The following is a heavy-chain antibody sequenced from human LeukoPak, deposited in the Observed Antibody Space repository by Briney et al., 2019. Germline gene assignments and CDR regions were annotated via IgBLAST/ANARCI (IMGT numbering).Heavy chain of an antibody. D-gene: IGHD4-23*01. CDR3: ARGPEYGGTIDY. J-gene: IGHJ4*02. CDR1: GFTFSVYV. CDR2: ISASGDQT. Sequence: PGGSLRLSCAASGFTFSVYVMICVRQAPGKGLEWVSGISASGDQTYYADSVQGRFTMSRDTSISTTYMDLTRLTSDDTAVYYCARGPEYGGTIDYWGQGTLVTVSS. V-gene: IGHV3-23*01.